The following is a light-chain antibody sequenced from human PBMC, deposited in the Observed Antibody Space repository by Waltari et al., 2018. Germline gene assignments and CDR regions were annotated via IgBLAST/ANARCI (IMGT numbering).Light chain of an antibody. Sequence: QSVLTQPPSVSAAPGQKVTISCSGSSSNTGNKYVSWYQQFPGTAPKLLIYDETERPPGFPDRFAGSKSGTTATLGITGLQTGDEATYYCGAWDTSLSVGVFGGGTKLTVL. V-gene: IGLV1-51*01. CDR1: SSNTGNKY. CDR3: GAWDTSLSVGV. CDR2: DET. J-gene: IGLJ3*02.